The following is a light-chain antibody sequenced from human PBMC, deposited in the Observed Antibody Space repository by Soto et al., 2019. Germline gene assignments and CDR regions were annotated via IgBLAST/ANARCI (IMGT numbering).Light chain of an antibody. J-gene: IGKJ4*01. Sequence: DMEMTQSPSSLSASVGDRVTITCRASQSISNYLNWYQHKPGKVPKLLIYSASSLQSGVPTSFSGSGSGTDFTLTINSLQPEGFATYYCQQSYGTPRPFGGGTKIECK. V-gene: IGKV1-39*01. CDR2: SAS. CDR3: QQSYGTPRP. CDR1: QSISNY.